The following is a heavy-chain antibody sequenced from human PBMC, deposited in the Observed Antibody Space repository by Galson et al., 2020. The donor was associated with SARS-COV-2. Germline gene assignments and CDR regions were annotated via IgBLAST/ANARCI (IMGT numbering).Heavy chain of an antibody. J-gene: IGHJ4*02. CDR2: INPSGGST. CDR1: GYTFTSYY. V-gene: IGHV1-46*01. CDR3: ARDRSDCSDGSCYYFDY. Sequence: GESLKISCKASGYTFTSYYMHWVRQAPGQGLEWMGIINPSGGSTSYAQKFQGRVTMTRDTSTSTVYMELSSLRSEDTAVYYCARDRSDCSDGSCYYFDYWGQGTLVTVSS. D-gene: IGHD2-15*01.